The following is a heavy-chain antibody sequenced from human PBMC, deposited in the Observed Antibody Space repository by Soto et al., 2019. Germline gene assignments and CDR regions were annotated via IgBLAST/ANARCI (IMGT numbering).Heavy chain of an antibody. CDR2: IYYSGST. J-gene: IGHJ4*02. CDR1: GDSISSSTYF. V-gene: IGHV4-39*01. CDR3: ARHLGEGYFDY. Sequence: QLQLQESGPGLVKPSETLSLTCTVSGDSISSSTYFWGWVRQPPGKGLEWIGSIYYSGSTYYNPSLKSRVAISVDTAKNPFSLKLSAVTAADTAVYYCARHLGEGYFDYWGQGTLVTVSS.